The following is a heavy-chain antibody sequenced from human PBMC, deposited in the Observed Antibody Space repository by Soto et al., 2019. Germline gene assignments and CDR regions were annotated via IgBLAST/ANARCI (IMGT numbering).Heavy chain of an antibody. CDR3: SRAYSSSWYRWFDS. V-gene: IGHV4-59*11. Sequence: QVQLQESGPGLVKPSETLSLTCTVSGGPIDSHYWSWIRQAPGKGLEWIGYIYYSGSTNYNPSLESRVTIPISPSGTQFSLKLTSVTAADTAVYYCSRAYSSSWYRWFDSWGQGTLVNVSP. D-gene: IGHD6-13*01. CDR1: GGPIDSHY. CDR2: IYYSGST. J-gene: IGHJ5*01.